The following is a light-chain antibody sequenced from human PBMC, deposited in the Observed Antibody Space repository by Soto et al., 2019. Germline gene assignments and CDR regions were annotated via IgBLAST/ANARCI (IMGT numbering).Light chain of an antibody. CDR1: QSIKNY. CDR3: QQSYSTPIT. Sequence: DIQMTQSPSSLSASVGDRVTITCRASQSIKNYLNWYKQTXGKAPKXXSYAASSLQSGVPSRFSGSGSGTDFTLTISSLKPEDFETYYCQQSYSTPITFGQGTRLEIK. CDR2: AAS. J-gene: IGKJ5*01. V-gene: IGKV1-39*01.